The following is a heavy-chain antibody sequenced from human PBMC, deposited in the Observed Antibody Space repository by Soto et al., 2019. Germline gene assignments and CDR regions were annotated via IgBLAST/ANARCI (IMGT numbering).Heavy chain of an antibody. J-gene: IGHJ1*01. V-gene: IGHV4-31*11. CDR3: ARDGNCSGGSCYSFGYFQH. Sequence: TLSLTCAVSGVSISSGGYYWGWLRQHPGKGREWIGYIYNSGSTYYNPSLKSRVTISVDTSKSQFSLQLSSVTDADTAVYYCARDGNCSGGSCYSFGYFQHRGQGTLVPVSS. CDR1: GVSISSGGYY. D-gene: IGHD2-15*01. CDR2: IYNSGST.